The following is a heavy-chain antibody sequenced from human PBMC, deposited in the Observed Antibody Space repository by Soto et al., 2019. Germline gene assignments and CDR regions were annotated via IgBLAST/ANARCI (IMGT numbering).Heavy chain of an antibody. CDR1: GYTFTSYD. CDR2: LNPNSENS. D-gene: IGHD3-16*01. Sequence: QVQLVQSGAEVKKPGASVKVSCKASGYTFTSYDIHWVRQATGQGLEWMGWLNPNSENSGLVEQFQDRVTLTSDSSRSTAYRELSSLYSEDTAVYYCASGGGYYEYVGGGHDYWGQGPLVPVSS. J-gene: IGHJ4*02. CDR3: ASGGGYYEYVGGGHDY. V-gene: IGHV1-8*01.